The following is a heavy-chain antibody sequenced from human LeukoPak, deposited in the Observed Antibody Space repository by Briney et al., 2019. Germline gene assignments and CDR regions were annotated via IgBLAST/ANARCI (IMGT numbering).Heavy chain of an antibody. D-gene: IGHD3-16*02. CDR3: AKRTVTPEI. J-gene: IGHJ1*01. CDR2: ISASGGST. V-gene: IGHV3-23*01. Sequence: PGGSLRLSCAVTGINFSTYAMSWVRQAPGKGLEWVSGISASGGSTHYADSVKGRFTGSRDNSKNTLYLQMNSLRVEDTAVYYCAKRTVTPEIWGQGTLVTVSS. CDR1: GINFSTYA.